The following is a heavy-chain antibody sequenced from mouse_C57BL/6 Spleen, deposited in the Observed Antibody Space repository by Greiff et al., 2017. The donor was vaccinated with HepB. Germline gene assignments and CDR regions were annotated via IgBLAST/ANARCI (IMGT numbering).Heavy chain of an antibody. CDR3: ARVIYYGSSYEDY. CDR1: GYTFTSYW. Sequence: QVQLQQPGAELVKPGASVKLSCKASGYTFTSYWMHWVKQRPGQGLEWIGMIHPNSGSTNYNEKFKSKATLTVDKSSSTAYMQLSSLTSEDSAVYYCARVIYYGSSYEDYWGQGTSGTVSS. V-gene: IGHV1-64*01. D-gene: IGHD1-1*01. J-gene: IGHJ4*01. CDR2: IHPNSGST.